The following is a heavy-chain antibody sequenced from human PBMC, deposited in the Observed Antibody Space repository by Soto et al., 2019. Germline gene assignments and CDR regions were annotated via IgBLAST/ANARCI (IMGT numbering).Heavy chain of an antibody. CDR1: GFTFSNYA. Sequence: QVQLVESGGGVVQPGRSLRLSCAASGFTFSNYALHWVRQAPGKGLEWVAVILYDGSNKYYADSVQGRFTISRDNSKNTMYLQMTSLRAEDTAVYYCARDQVKGTVTIVWGQGPLVTVSS. CDR2: ILYDGSNK. D-gene: IGHD4-17*01. J-gene: IGHJ4*02. CDR3: ARDQVKGTVTIV. V-gene: IGHV3-30-3*01.